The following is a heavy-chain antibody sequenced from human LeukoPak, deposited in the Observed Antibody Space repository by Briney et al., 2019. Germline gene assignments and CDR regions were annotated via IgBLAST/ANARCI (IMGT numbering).Heavy chain of an antibody. V-gene: IGHV4-34*01. Sequence: SETLSLTCAVYGGTFSGYYRSWIRQPPGKGLEWIGEINHSGSTNYNPSLKSRVTISVDTSKNQFSLKLSSVTAADTAVYYCARLLWGVAQPTEFDYWGNVVLVTVSS. J-gene: IGHJ4*01. D-gene: IGHD2-21*01. CDR3: ARLLWGVAQPTEFDY. CDR2: INHSGST. CDR1: GGTFSGYY.